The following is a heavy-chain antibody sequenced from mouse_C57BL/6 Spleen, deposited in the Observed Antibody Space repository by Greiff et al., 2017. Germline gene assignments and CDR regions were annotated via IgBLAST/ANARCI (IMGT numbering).Heavy chain of an antibody. V-gene: IGHV1-72*01. D-gene: IGHD2-1*01. CDR2: IDTNSGGT. CDR1: GYTFTSYW. Sequence: QVQLQQSGAELVKPGASVKLSCTASGYTFTSYWREWVKKRSGRGLEWIGRIDTNSGGTKYNEKFKSKATLTVDKPSSKAYMQLSSLTSEDTAVYYCARSMDGNYEGFDDWGQGTTLTVSS. J-gene: IGHJ2*01. CDR3: ARSMDGNYEGFDD.